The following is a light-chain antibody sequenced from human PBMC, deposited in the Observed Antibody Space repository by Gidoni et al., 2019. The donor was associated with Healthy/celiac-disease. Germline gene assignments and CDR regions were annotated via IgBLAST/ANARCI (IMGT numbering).Light chain of an antibody. Sequence: EIVLTQSPATLSLSPGGRATLYCRATQSVSSYLAWYQQKPGQAPRLLIYDASNRDTGIPARFSGSGSGTDFTLTISSLEPEDCAVYYFQQRSNWPPYTFGQGTKLEIK. CDR1: QSVSSY. CDR3: QQRSNWPPYT. CDR2: DAS. J-gene: IGKJ2*01. V-gene: IGKV3-11*01.